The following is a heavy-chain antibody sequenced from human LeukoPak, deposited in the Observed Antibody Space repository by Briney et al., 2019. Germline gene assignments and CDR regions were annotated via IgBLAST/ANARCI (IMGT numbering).Heavy chain of an antibody. CDR3: ARDTSGYSSGWYYFDY. V-gene: IGHV1-2*02. J-gene: IGHJ4*02. CDR2: INPNSGGT. Sequence: ASVKVSCKASGYTFTGYYMHWVRQAPGQGLEWMGWINPNSGGTNYAQKFQGRVTMTRDTSISTAYMELSRLRSDDTAVYYCARDTSGYSSGWYYFDYWGQGTLDTVSS. CDR1: GYTFTGYY. D-gene: IGHD6-19*01.